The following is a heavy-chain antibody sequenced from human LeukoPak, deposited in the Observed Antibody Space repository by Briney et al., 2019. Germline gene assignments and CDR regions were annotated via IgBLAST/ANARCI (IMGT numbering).Heavy chain of an antibody. Sequence: ASVKVSCKASGYTFTSYGISGVRQAPGQGLEWMGWISAYNGNTNYAQKLQGRLTMTTDTSTGTAYMQLRSLRSDDTAVYYCARGGFLTGPDPTIYYYCGMDVWGQGTTVTVSS. CDR2: ISAYNGNT. D-gene: IGHD3-9*01. V-gene: IGHV1-18*01. CDR1: GYTFTSYG. CDR3: ARGGFLTGPDPTIYYYCGMDV. J-gene: IGHJ6*02.